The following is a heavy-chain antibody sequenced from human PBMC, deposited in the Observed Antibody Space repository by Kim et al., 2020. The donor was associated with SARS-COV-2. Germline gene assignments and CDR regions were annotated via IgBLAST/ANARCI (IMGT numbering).Heavy chain of an antibody. CDR2: FDPEDGET. Sequence: ASVKVSCKVSGYTLTELSMHWVRQAPGKGLEWMGGFDPEDGETIYAQKFQGRVTMTEDTSTDTAYMELSSLRSEDTAVYYCATALGYDSSGARGYNWFDPWGQGTLVTVSS. CDR3: ATALGYDSSGARGYNWFDP. J-gene: IGHJ5*02. V-gene: IGHV1-24*01. D-gene: IGHD3-22*01. CDR1: GYTLTELS.